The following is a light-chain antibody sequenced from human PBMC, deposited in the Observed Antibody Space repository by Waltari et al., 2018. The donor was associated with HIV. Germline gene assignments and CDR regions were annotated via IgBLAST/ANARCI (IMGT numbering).Light chain of an antibody. V-gene: IGKV3-15*01. CDR2: GAS. CDR3: QQYNNWPPYT. CDR1: QGLSIN. J-gene: IGKJ2*01. Sequence: EIVFTQSPATLSVSPGERVTLSCRASQGLSINLAWYQQKPGQAPRLLIYGASTRATGIPARFSGSGSGTEFTLTISTLQSEDFAVYYCQQYNNWPPYTFGQGTKVEIK.